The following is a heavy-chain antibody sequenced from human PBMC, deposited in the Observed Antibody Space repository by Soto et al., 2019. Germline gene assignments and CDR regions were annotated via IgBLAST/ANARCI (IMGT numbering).Heavy chain of an antibody. Sequence: PGGSLRLSCVGSGFTFSTYSINWVRQSPGKGLEWVSSISSRSDIYYADSVKGRFTISRDNAKNSVSLQMNSLRAEDTAVYYCAREYTAWPLAYGLDVWGQGTTVTVSS. CDR3: AREYTAWPLAYGLDV. V-gene: IGHV3-21*01. CDR1: GFTFSTYS. D-gene: IGHD2-2*02. CDR2: ISSRSDI. J-gene: IGHJ6*02.